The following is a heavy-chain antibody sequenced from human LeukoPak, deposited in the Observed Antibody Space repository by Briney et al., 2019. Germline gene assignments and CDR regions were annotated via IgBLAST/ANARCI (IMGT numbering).Heavy chain of an antibody. CDR1: GYTFTSYY. J-gene: IGHJ4*02. CDR3: TRGGGIWFGELLALDY. D-gene: IGHD3-10*01. CDR2: INPSGGST. V-gene: IGHV1-46*01. Sequence: GASVKVSCKASGYTFTSYYMHWVRQAPGQGLEWMGIINPSGGSTSYAQKFQGRVTMTRDTSTSTVYMELSSLRSEDTAVYYCTRGGGIWFGELLALDYWGQGTLVTVSS.